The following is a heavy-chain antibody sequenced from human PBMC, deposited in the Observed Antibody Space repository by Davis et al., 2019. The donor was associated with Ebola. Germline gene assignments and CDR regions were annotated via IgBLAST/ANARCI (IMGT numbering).Heavy chain of an antibody. D-gene: IGHD1-1*01. CDR2: ISAYNGNT. Sequence: ASVKVSCKASGYTFTGYYMHWVRQAPGQGLEWMGWISAYNGNTNYAQKLQGRVTMTTDTSTSTAYMELRSLRSDDTAVYYCARDGTRNWFDPWGQGTLVTVSS. CDR3: ARDGTRNWFDP. J-gene: IGHJ5*02. V-gene: IGHV1-18*04. CDR1: GYTFTGYY.